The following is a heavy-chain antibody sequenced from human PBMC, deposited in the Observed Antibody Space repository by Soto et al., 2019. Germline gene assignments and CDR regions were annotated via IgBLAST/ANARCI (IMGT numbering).Heavy chain of an antibody. CDR3: ARGIWVATTASYYFDS. J-gene: IGHJ4*02. Sequence: ASVKVSCKASGGTFSSYAISWVRQAPGQGLEWVGGIIPILVTPSYAQKFQDRFTITRDTSANTAYMDLRSLTSEDTAVYYCARGIWVATTASYYFDSWGQGTQVTVS. CDR1: GGTFSSYA. CDR2: IIPILVTP. D-gene: IGHD5-12*01. V-gene: IGHV1-69*10.